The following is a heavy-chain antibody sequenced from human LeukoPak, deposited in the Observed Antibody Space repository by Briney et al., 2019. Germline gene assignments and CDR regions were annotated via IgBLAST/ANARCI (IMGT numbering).Heavy chain of an antibody. J-gene: IGHJ3*02. CDR2: IYYSGST. Sequence: SSETLSLTCTVSGGSISGSGSSYYWVWIRQPPGKGLEWIGSIYYSGSTYYNPSLKSRVTISVDTSKNQFPLKLSSVTAADTAVYFCARTPRYSGNYYNAFDIWGQGTTVTVS. D-gene: IGHD1-26*01. V-gene: IGHV4-39*01. CDR1: GGSISGSGSSYY. CDR3: ARTPRYSGNYYNAFDI.